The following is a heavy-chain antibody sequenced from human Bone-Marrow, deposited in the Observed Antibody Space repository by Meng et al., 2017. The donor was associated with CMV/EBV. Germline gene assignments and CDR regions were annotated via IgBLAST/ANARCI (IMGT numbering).Heavy chain of an antibody. Sequence: ASVKVSCKASGYTFTSYDINWVRQATGQGLEWMGWMNPNSGNTGYAQRLQGRVTLTTDTSTSTAYMELRSLRSDDTAVYYCARDRYNWDFDYWGQGTLVTVSS. D-gene: IGHD1-1*01. CDR2: MNPNSGNT. CDR1: GYTFTSYD. CDR3: ARDRYNWDFDY. J-gene: IGHJ4*02. V-gene: IGHV1-8*01.